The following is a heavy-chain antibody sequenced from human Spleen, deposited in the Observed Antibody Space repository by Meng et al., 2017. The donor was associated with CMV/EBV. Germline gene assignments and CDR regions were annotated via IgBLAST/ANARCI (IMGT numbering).Heavy chain of an antibody. Sequence: ASVKVSCKASGYTFTSYGISWVRQAPGQGLEWMGWISAYNGNTNYAQKLQGRVTMTTDTSTSTAYLELNSLKSEDTAVYYCALYSSGWYPWGQGTLVTVSS. D-gene: IGHD6-19*01. CDR3: ALYSSGWYP. CDR1: GYTFTSYG. J-gene: IGHJ5*02. CDR2: ISAYNGNT. V-gene: IGHV1-18*01.